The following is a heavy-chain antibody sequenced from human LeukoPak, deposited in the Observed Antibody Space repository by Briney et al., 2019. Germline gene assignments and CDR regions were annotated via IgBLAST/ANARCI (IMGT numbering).Heavy chain of an antibody. J-gene: IGHJ4*02. D-gene: IGHD6-13*01. CDR1: GYTFTGYY. Sequence: ASVKVSCKASGYTFTGYYMHWVRQAPGQGLEWMGWINPNSGGTNYAQKFQGRVTMTRDTSISTAYMELSRLRSDDTAVYYCAPARGSSSWEYYFDYWGQGTLVTVSS. V-gene: IGHV1-2*02. CDR3: APARGSSSWEYYFDY. CDR2: INPNSGGT.